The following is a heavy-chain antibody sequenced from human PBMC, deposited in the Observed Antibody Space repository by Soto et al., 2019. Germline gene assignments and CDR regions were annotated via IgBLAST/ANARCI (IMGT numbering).Heavy chain of an antibody. J-gene: IGHJ5*02. D-gene: IGHD3-3*01. Sequence: QVQLVQSGAEVKKPGASVKVSCKASGYTFTSYGISWVRQAPGQGLEWMGWISAYNGNTNYAPKLQGRVTMTTDTSTSTAYMELRSLRSDDTAVYYCARDLSRDYDFWSGYYPRFDPWGQGTLVTVSS. CDR3: ARDLSRDYDFWSGYYPRFDP. V-gene: IGHV1-18*04. CDR1: GYTFTSYG. CDR2: ISAYNGNT.